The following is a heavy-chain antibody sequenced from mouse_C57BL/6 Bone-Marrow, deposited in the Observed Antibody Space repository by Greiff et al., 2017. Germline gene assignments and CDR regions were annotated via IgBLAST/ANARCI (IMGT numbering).Heavy chain of an antibody. Sequence: VKVVESGPELVKPGASVKLSCKASGYTFTSYDINWVKQRPGQGLAWIGWIYPRDGSTKYNEKFKGKATLTVDTSSSTAYMELHSLTSEDSAVYFCARDYGSSYWYFDVWGTGTTVTVSA. J-gene: IGHJ1*03. CDR3: ARDYGSSYWYFDV. D-gene: IGHD1-1*01. V-gene: IGHV1-85*01. CDR2: IYPRDGST. CDR1: GYTFTSYD.